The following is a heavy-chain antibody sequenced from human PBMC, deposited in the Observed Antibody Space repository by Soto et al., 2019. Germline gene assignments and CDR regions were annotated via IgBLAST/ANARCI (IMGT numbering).Heavy chain of an antibody. J-gene: IGHJ6*02. CDR1: GFTFSSYA. CDR3: AKVNSGWTYYYYYGMDV. D-gene: IGHD6-19*01. Sequence: GGSLRLSCAASGFTFSSYAMSWVRQAPGKGLEWVSAISGSGGSTYYADSVKGRFTISRDNSKNTLYLQMNSLRAEDTAVYYCAKVNSGWTYYYYYGMDVWGQGTTVTVSS. CDR2: ISGSGGST. V-gene: IGHV3-23*01.